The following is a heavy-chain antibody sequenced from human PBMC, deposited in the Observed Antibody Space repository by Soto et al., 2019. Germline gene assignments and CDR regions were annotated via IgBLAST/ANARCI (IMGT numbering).Heavy chain of an antibody. V-gene: IGHV4-39*01. D-gene: IGHD1-26*01. J-gene: IGHJ6*02. Sequence: KTSETLSLTCTVSGGSISSSSYYWGWIRQPPGKGLEWIGSIYYSGSTYYNPSLKSRVTISVDTSKNQFSLKLSSVTAADTAVYYCARFSGSYYDYYYGMDVWGQGTTVTVSS. CDR1: GGSISSSSYY. CDR3: ARFSGSYYDYYYGMDV. CDR2: IYYSGST.